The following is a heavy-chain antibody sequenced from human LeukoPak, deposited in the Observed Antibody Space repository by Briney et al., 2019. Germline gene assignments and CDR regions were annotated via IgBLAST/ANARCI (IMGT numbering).Heavy chain of an antibody. J-gene: IGHJ3*02. CDR1: GYTFTSYD. D-gene: IGHD6-6*01. CDR3: ARMVAARPPADAFDI. Sequence: ASVKVSCKASGYTFTSYDINWVRQATGQGPEWMGWMNPNSGNTGYAQKFQGRVTMTRNTSISTAYMELSSLRSEDTAVYYCARMVAARPPADAFDIWGQGTMVTVSS. V-gene: IGHV1-8*01. CDR2: MNPNSGNT.